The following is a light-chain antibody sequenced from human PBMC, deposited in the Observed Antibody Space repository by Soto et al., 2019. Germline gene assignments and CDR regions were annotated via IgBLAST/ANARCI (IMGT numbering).Light chain of an antibody. V-gene: IGLV8-61*01. Sequence: QTVVTQEPSFSVSPGGTVTLTCGLTSGSVSTTYYPSWYQQTPGQAPRTLIYSTNIRSSGVPDRFSGSILGNKAALTITGAQADDESDYHCMLYMGGGLVVFGGGTKVHRP. CDR3: MLYMGGGLVV. CDR2: STN. CDR1: SGSVSTTYY. J-gene: IGLJ2*01.